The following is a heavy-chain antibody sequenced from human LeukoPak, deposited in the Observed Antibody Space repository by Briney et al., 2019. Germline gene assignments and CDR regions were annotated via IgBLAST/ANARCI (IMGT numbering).Heavy chain of an antibody. CDR2: ISGSGGST. CDR1: GFTLSGYW. D-gene: IGHD1-26*01. J-gene: IGHJ4*02. V-gene: IGHV3-23*01. Sequence: GGSLRLSCAASGFTLSGYWMSWVRQAPGKGLEWVSAISGSGGSTYYADSVKGRFTISRDNSKNTLYLQMNSLRAEDTAVYYCAKDGALGATNYWGQGTLVTVSS. CDR3: AKDGALGATNY.